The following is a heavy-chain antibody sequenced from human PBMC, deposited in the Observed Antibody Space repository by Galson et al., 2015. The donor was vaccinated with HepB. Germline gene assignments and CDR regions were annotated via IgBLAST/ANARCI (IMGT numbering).Heavy chain of an antibody. V-gene: IGHV5-51*01. CDR2: IYPDDSDT. CDR3: ARGGEGGVQVAGPFDY. D-gene: IGHD2-8*02. Sequence: SGAEVKKPGESLKISCEGSGFRFRNYWIAWVRQMPGKGLECMGIIYPDDSDTRYSPSFQGQVTISVDKSITTAYLQWSSLKASDTAMYYCARGGEGGVQVAGPFDYWGQGTLVTVSS. CDR1: GFRFRNYW. J-gene: IGHJ4*02.